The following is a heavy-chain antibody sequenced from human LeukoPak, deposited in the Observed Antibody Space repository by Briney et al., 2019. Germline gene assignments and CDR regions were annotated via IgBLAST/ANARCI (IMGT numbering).Heavy chain of an antibody. CDR2: IIPIFGTA. D-gene: IGHD1-1*01. CDR3: ARGKDWNAYYYYGMDV. CDR1: GGTFSSYA. J-gene: IGHJ6*02. Sequence: SVKVSRKASGGTFSSYAISWVRQAPGQGLEWMGGIIPIFGTANYAQKFQGRVTITADESTSTAYMELSSLRSEDTAVYYCARGKDWNAYYYYGMDVWGQGTTVTVSS. V-gene: IGHV1-69*13.